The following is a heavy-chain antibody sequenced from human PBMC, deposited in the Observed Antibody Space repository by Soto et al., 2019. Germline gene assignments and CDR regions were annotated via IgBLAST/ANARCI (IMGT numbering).Heavy chain of an antibody. J-gene: IGHJ4*02. D-gene: IGHD3-3*01. Sequence: SETLSLTCTVSGGSISSGDYYWSWIRQPPGKGLEWIGYIYYSGSTYYNPSLKSRVTISVDTSKNQFSLKLSSVTAADTAVYYCARLIEVPGRFLYNVAPTFDCWGQGTLVTVSS. CDR3: ARLIEVPGRFLYNVAPTFDC. CDR1: GGSISSGDYY. V-gene: IGHV4-30-4*01. CDR2: IYYSGST.